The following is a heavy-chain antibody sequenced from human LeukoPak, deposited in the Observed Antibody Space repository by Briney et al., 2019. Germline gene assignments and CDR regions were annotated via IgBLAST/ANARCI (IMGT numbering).Heavy chain of an antibody. D-gene: IGHD4-23*01. J-gene: IGHJ4*02. CDR3: AAELRWKDH. V-gene: IGHV1-8*01. CDR1: GYTFTNYD. CDR2: MKPNSGNT. Sequence: ASVKVSCKASGYTFTNYDINWVRQATGQGLEWMGYMKPNSGNTGYAQKFQGRVTMTRDTSISTAYMELSSLTSEDTAVYYCAAELRWKDHWGQGTLVTVSS.